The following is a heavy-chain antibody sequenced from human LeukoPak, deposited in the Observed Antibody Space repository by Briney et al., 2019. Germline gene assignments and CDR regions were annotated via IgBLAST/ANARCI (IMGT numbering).Heavy chain of an antibody. Sequence: ASVKVSCKASGYTFTSYYMHWVRQAPGQGLEWMGIINPTGGSTSYAQKLQGRVTMARDTSTSTVYMEMSSLRSEDTAVYYCARDIEYSSITGIGDYWGQGTLVTVSS. D-gene: IGHD6-6*01. CDR1: GYTFTSYY. CDR3: ARDIEYSSITGIGDY. V-gene: IGHV1-46*03. J-gene: IGHJ4*02. CDR2: INPTGGST.